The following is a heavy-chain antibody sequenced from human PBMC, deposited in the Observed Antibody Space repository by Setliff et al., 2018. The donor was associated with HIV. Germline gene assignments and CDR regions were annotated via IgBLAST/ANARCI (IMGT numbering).Heavy chain of an antibody. Sequence: ASVKVSCKASGYTFTSYYMHWVRQAPGQGLEWMGIINPSGGSTSYAQKFQGRVTMTRDTSTSTVYMELSSLRSEDTAVYYCARNPRIAVAVYYCAREDYYYYGMDVWGQGTTVTVSS. D-gene: IGHD6-19*01. J-gene: IGHJ6*02. CDR3: ARNPRIAVAVYYCAREDYYYYGMDV. CDR1: GYTFTSYY. V-gene: IGHV1-46*01. CDR2: INPSGGST.